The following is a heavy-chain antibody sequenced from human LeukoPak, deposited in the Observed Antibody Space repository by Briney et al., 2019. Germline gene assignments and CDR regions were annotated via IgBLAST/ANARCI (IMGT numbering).Heavy chain of an antibody. CDR2: ISWNSGSI. V-gene: IGHV3-9*01. J-gene: IGHJ3*02. D-gene: IGHD4-17*01. CDR1: GFTFDDYA. CDR3: AKDTTGRADGDYYDAFDI. Sequence: PGGSLRLSCAASGFTFDDYAMHWVRQAPGKGLEWVSGISWNSGSISYADSVKGRFTISRDNAKNSLYLQMNSLRAEDTALYYCAKDTTGRADGDYYDAFDIWGQGTMVTVSS.